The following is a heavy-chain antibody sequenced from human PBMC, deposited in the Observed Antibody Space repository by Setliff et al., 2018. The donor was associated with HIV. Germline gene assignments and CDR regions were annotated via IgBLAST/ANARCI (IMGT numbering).Heavy chain of an antibody. CDR3: ARYTSKVDWFDP. CDR1: GDSITNDDYY. D-gene: IGHD2-2*02. V-gene: IGHV4-39*01. CDR2: IHYNGRT. J-gene: IGHJ5*02. Sequence: SETLSLTCTVSGDSITNDDYYWGWIRQPPGKGLEWVAIIHYNGRTYYDPSLKSRVTIFVDTSKTQFYLKLRSVTASDTAVYYCARYTSKVDWFDPWGQGTLVTVSS.